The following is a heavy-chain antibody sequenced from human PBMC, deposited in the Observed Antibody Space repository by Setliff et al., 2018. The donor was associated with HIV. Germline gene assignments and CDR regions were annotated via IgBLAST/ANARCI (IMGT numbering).Heavy chain of an antibody. J-gene: IGHJ3*02. V-gene: IGHV1-18*01. Sequence: GASVKVSCKASGHTLTSYGISWVRQAPGQGLEWMGWISVYNDDTSYAQKFQGRVTMTTDTSTGTAYMELRSLRSDDTAMYYCARDVSGSYHLDAFDIWGQGTMVTVSS. D-gene: IGHD1-26*01. CDR3: ARDVSGSYHLDAFDI. CDR1: GHTLTSYG. CDR2: ISVYNDDT.